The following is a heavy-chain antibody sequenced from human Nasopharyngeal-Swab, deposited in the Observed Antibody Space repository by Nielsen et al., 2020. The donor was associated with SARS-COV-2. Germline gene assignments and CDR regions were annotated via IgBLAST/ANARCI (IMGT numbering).Heavy chain of an antibody. CDR3: VKDVQSGVTTSFDY. Sequence: GGSLRLSCAASGFTFDDYAMTWVRQAPGKGLEWVSGLSASGGATYYAASVRSRFTISRDNSKDSLYLHMNSLGVEDTALYYCVKDVQSGVTTSFDYWGQGTLVTVSS. V-gene: IGHV3-23*01. CDR2: LSASGGAT. J-gene: IGHJ4*02. CDR1: GFTFDDYA. D-gene: IGHD4-17*01.